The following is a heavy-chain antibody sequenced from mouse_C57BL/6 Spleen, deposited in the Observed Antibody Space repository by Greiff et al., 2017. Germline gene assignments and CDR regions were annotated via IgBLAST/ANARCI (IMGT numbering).Heavy chain of an antibody. CDR3: ARDGSSYEAMDY. CDR1: GYTFTSYW. J-gene: IGHJ4*01. V-gene: IGHV1-72*01. Sequence: VQLLQPGADLVKPGASLKLSCKASGYTFTSYWMHWVQQTPGRGLEWIGSIGPNSGGTYYTEKFKCKATLTVDKPSSTPYMQLSSLTSEDSAVYYCARDGSSYEAMDYWGQGTSVTVSS. D-gene: IGHD1-1*01. CDR2: IGPNSGGT.